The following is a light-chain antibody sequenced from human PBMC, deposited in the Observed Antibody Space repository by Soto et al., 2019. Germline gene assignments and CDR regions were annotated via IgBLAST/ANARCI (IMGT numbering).Light chain of an antibody. V-gene: IGKV3-20*01. CDR2: GAS. Sequence: ETVLTQSPGTLSLSPGERATLSCRASQSINSNYLAWYQQKPGQSPRVLIYGASSRATGIPDRFSGSGSGTDFTLTISGLEPEDFAVYYCQQYDNSPLTFGQGTKVEIK. CDR1: QSINSNY. CDR3: QQYDNSPLT. J-gene: IGKJ1*01.